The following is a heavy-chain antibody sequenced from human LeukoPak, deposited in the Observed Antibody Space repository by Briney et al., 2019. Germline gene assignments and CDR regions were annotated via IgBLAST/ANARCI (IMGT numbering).Heavy chain of an antibody. D-gene: IGHD2-2*02. Sequence: PGGSLRLSCAASGFTFDDYGMSWVRQAPGKGLEWVSGINWNGGSTGYADSVKGRFTISRDNAKNSLYLQMNSLRAEDTALYYCARVTHQPLLYPGSFYFDYWGQGTLVTVSS. CDR1: GFTFDDYG. V-gene: IGHV3-20*04. CDR3: ARVTHQPLLYPGSFYFDY. CDR2: INWNGGST. J-gene: IGHJ4*02.